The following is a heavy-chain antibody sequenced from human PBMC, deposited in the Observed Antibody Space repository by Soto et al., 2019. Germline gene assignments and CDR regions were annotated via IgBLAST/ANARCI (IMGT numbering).Heavy chain of an antibody. D-gene: IGHD4-17*01. Sequence: QVQLQESGPGLVKPSQTLSLTCTVSGGSISSGGYYWSWIRQHPGKGLEWIGYIYYSGSTYYNPSLKSRVTISVDTSKNKFSLTLSSVTAADTAVYYCARSSQSTVTTCDYWGQGTLVTVSS. V-gene: IGHV4-31*03. CDR1: GGSISSGGYY. J-gene: IGHJ4*02. CDR3: ARSSQSTVTTCDY. CDR2: IYYSGST.